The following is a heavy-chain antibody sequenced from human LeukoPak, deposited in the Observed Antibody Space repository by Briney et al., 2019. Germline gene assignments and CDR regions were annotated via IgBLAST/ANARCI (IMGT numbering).Heavy chain of an antibody. CDR3: ARDSHKLHSSAYFYFFDY. D-gene: IGHD3-22*01. Sequence: GGSLRLSCAASGFTVSSDYMGWVHQAPGKGLEYVSIIYGGGDTFYADSVKGRFTISRDNSKNTLYLQMNSLRAEDTAVYYCARDSHKLHSSAYFYFFDYWGQGTLVSVSS. V-gene: IGHV3-66*02. CDR1: GFTVSSDY. J-gene: IGHJ4*02. CDR2: IYGGGDT.